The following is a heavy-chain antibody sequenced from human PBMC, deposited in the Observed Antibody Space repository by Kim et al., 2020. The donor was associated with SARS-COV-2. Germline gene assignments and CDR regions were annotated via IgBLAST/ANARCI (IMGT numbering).Heavy chain of an antibody. Sequence: DSVKGRFTISRDNSKNTLYLEVNSLRVEDTGFYSCARDYGSSGWYNWFDPWGQGTLVTVSS. D-gene: IGHD6-13*01. J-gene: IGHJ5*02. CDR3: ARDYGSSGWYNWFDP. V-gene: IGHV3-30*01.